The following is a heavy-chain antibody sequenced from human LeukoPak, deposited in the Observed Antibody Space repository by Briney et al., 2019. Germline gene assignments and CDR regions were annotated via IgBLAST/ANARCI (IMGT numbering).Heavy chain of an antibody. CDR3: ARDVPPITMVRGVVKYYYGMDV. CDR1: GYTFTGYY. V-gene: IGHV1-2*02. Sequence: ASAKVSCKASGYTFTGYYMHWVRQAPGQGLEWMGWINPNSGGTNYAQKFQGRVTMTRDTSISTAYMELSRLRSDDTAVYYCARDVPPITMVRGVVKYYYGMDVWGQGTTVTVSS. CDR2: INPNSGGT. J-gene: IGHJ6*02. D-gene: IGHD3-10*01.